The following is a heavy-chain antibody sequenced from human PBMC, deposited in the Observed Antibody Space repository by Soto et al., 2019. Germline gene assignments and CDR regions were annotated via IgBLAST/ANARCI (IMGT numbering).Heavy chain of an antibody. Sequence: GGSLRLSCAASGFTFSNAWMNWVRQAPGKGLEWAGRIKSKTDGGTTDYAAPVKGRFTISRDDSKNTLYLQMNSLKTEDTAGYYCTQAPHFCTNGLCYSSPWGQGTLVPVSP. D-gene: IGHD2-8*01. CDR2: IKSKTDGGTT. V-gene: IGHV3-15*07. CDR3: TQAPHFCTNGLCYSSP. J-gene: IGHJ5*02. CDR1: GFTFSNAW.